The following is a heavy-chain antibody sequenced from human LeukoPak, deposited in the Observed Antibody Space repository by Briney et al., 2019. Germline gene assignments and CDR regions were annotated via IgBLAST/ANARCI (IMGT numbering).Heavy chain of an antibody. V-gene: IGHV4-34*01. D-gene: IGHD6-19*01. CDR1: GGSFSGYY. CDR3: AGHSGWSVDY. CDR2: INHSGST. J-gene: IGHJ4*02. Sequence: SETLSLTCAVYGGSFSGYYWIWIRQPPGKGLEWIGEINHSGSTNYNPSLKSRVTISVDTSKNQFSLKLSSVTAADTAVYYCAGHSGWSVDYWGQGTLVTVSS.